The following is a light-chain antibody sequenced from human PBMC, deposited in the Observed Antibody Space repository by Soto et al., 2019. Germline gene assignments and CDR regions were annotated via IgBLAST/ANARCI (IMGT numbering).Light chain of an antibody. CDR2: GAS. J-gene: IGKJ2*01. V-gene: IGKV3-15*01. CDR1: QSVRSN. Sequence: EIVMTQSPATLSVSPGERATLSCRASQSVRSNLAWYQQKPGQAPRLLIYGASTRDTGIPARFSGSGSGTEFTLTISSLQSEDFAVYYCQQYNNWPPMYTVGQGTKLEIK. CDR3: QQYNNWPPMYT.